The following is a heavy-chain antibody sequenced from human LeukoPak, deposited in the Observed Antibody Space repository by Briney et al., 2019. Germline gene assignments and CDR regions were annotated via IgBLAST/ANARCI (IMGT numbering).Heavy chain of an antibody. CDR1: GGSISSYY. D-gene: IGHD3-16*01. Sequence: SETLSLTCTGSGGSISSYYWSWIRQPPGKGLEWIGYIYYSGSTNYNPSLKCRVTISVDTSKNQFSLKLSSVTAADTAVYYCARWGESRYFNYWGQGTLVTVSS. CDR3: ARWGESRYFNY. J-gene: IGHJ4*02. V-gene: IGHV4-59*08. CDR2: IYYSGST.